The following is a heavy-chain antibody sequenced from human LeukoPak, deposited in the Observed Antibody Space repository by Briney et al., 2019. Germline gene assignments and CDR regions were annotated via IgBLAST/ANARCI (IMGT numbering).Heavy chain of an antibody. D-gene: IGHD2-21*02. CDR3: ARETYCAADCYSGFDF. Sequence: SPSETLSLTCTVSGGSISSYYWSWIRQPPGKGLEWIGYIYYSGSTNYNPSLKSRVTISVDTSKNQFSLKLSSVTAADTAVYYCARETYCAADCYSGFDFWGQGTLVTVSS. CDR1: GGSISSYY. V-gene: IGHV4-59*01. CDR2: IYYSGST. J-gene: IGHJ4*02.